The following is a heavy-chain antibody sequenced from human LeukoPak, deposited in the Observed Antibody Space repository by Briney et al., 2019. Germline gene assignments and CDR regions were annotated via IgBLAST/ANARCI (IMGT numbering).Heavy chain of an antibody. V-gene: IGHV3-23*01. J-gene: IGHJ6*04. Sequence: PGGSLRLSCAASGFTFSNYAMSWVRRAPGKGLEWVSAISGSASSTYYADSVKGRFTISRDNAKNSLYLQMNSLRAEDTAVYYCAELGITMIGGVWGKGTTVTISS. CDR3: AELGITMIGGV. CDR2: ISGSASST. CDR1: GFTFSNYA. D-gene: IGHD3-10*02.